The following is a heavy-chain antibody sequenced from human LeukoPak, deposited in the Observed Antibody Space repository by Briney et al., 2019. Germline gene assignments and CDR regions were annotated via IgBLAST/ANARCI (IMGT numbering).Heavy chain of an antibody. D-gene: IGHD2-21*02. Sequence: GGSLRLSCTASGFTFWDYAMSGVGQAPGKGGEGGGFIRSKAYGGTTEYAASVKGRFTISRDDSKSIAYLQMNSLKTEDTAVYYCTRVPYCGGDCYHVDYWGQGTLVTVSS. V-gene: IGHV3-49*04. J-gene: IGHJ4*02. CDR1: GFTFWDYA. CDR3: TRVPYCGGDCYHVDY. CDR2: IRSKAYGGTT.